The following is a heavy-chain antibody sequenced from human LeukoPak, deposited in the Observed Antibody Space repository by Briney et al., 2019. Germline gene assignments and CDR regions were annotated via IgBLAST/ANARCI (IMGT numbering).Heavy chain of an antibody. CDR1: GFTFSSYG. D-gene: IGHD3-22*01. CDR2: ISYDGSNK. Sequence: PGGSLRLSCAASGFTFSSYGMHWVRQAPGKGLEWVAVISYDGSNKYYADSVKGRFTISRDNSKNTLYLQMNSLRAEDTAVYYCAKQGLRRSGSLVFFDYWGQGTLVTVSS. J-gene: IGHJ4*02. V-gene: IGHV3-30*18. CDR3: AKQGLRRSGSLVFFDY.